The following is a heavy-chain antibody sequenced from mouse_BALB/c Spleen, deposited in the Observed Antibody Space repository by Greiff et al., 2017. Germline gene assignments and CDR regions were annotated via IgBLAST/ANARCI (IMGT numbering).Heavy chain of an antibody. CDR3: ASGSSGSFAY. D-gene: IGHD3-1*01. Sequence: DVMLVESGGGLVQPGGSLKLSCAASGFTFSSYTMSWVRQTPEKRLEWVAYISNGGGSTYYPDTVKGRFTISRDNAKNTLYLQMSSLKSEDTAMYYCASGSSGSFAYWGQGTLVTVSA. CDR1: GFTFSSYT. CDR2: ISNGGGST. J-gene: IGHJ3*01. V-gene: IGHV5-12-2*01.